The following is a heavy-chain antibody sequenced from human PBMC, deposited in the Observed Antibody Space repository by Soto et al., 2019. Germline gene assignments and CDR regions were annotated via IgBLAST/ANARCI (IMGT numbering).Heavy chain of an antibody. J-gene: IGHJ4*02. CDR1: GGSINSRSYS. D-gene: IGHD3-10*01. CDR2: FYNNENP. Sequence: PSETLSLTCSVSGGSINSRSYSWGWIRQPPGKGLEWIGTFYNNENPNYNPSLKSRVTISVDTSKNQFSLKLSSVTAADTAVYYCARSPRGNYGYPSYLAFRGQGTLVIVSS. CDR3: ARSPRGNYGYPSYLAF. V-gene: IGHV4-39*07.